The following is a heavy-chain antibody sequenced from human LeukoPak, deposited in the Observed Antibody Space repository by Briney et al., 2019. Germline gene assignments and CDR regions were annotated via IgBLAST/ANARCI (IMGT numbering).Heavy chain of an antibody. J-gene: IGHJ4*02. CDR1: GFTFSSYW. D-gene: IGHD6-13*01. CDR3: AREWRGSSSWYARY. CDR2: INSDGSST. V-gene: IGHV3-74*01. Sequence: PGGSLRLSCAASGFTFSSYWMHWVRHAPGKGLVWVSRINSDGSSTIYADSVKGRFTISRDNAKNTLYLQMNSLRAEDTAVYYCAREWRGSSSWYARYWGQGTLVTVSS.